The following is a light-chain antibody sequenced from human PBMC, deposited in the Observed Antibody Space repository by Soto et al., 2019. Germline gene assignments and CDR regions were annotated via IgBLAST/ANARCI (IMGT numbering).Light chain of an antibody. CDR2: GAS. CDR1: QSVSNNY. Sequence: EIVLTQFPGTLSLSPGERATLSCRSSQSVSNNYLAWYQQKPGQDPRLLIYGASNRATGIPDRFSGSGSGTDFTLTISRLEPEDSAVYYCQQYDNWPQTFGQGTKVDI. V-gene: IGKV3-20*01. CDR3: QQYDNWPQT. J-gene: IGKJ1*01.